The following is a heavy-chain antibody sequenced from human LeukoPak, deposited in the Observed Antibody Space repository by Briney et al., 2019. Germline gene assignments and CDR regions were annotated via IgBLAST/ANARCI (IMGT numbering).Heavy chain of an antibody. CDR1: GGSTGSDY. CDR2: VYYSGVT. V-gene: IGHV4-59*01. J-gene: IGHJ4*02. D-gene: IGHD4-23*01. CDR3: ARGYGGNPPALFDY. Sequence: SETLSLTCTVSGGSTGSDYWSWIRQPPGKGLEWIAYVYYSGVTSYNPSLKSRVTISLDTSKNQFSLKLISVTAADTAVYYCARGYGGNPPALFDYWGQGILVTVSS.